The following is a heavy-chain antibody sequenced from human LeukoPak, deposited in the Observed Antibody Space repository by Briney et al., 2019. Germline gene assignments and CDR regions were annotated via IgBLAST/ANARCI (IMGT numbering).Heavy chain of an antibody. V-gene: IGHV4-59*01. D-gene: IGHD5-18*01. J-gene: IGHJ4*02. CDR2: IYYSGST. CDR1: GGSISSYY. Sequence: SETLSLTCTVSGGSISSYYWSRIRQPPGKGLEWIGYIYYSGSTNYNPSLKSRVTISVDTSKNQFSLKLSSVTAADTAVYYCARGLTAMVDYWGQGTLVTVSS. CDR3: ARGLTAMVDY.